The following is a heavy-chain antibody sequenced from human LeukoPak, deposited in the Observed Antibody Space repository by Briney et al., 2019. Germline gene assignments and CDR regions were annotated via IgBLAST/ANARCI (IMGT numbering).Heavy chain of an antibody. J-gene: IGHJ4*02. V-gene: IGHV3-20*04. CDR2: IDWSGQAS. CDR3: ARDLSATWYSLAF. Sequence: GGSLRLSCVGAGFSNADYGMSWVHQVPGKGLEWVSGIDWSGQASEYADSVKGRFIISRDNAENSLYLQMNSLRPEDTGLYYCARDLSATWYSLAFWGQGTLVTVSS. CDR1: GFSNADYG. D-gene: IGHD2-15*01.